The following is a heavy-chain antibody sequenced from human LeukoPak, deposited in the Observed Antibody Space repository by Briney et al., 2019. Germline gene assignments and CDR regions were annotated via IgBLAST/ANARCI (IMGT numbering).Heavy chain of an antibody. V-gene: IGHV3-23*01. D-gene: IGHD6-19*01. CDR1: GFTFGSYA. Sequence: PGGSLRLSCAASGFTFGSYAMTWVRQAPGKGLEWVSSIDASGGHTYYADSVKGRFTISRDNSKNTFYLQMNTLRADDTAVYYCAQGSGSGWYGWFAPWGQGTLVTVSS. CDR3: AQGSGSGWYGWFAP. J-gene: IGHJ5*02. CDR2: IDASGGHT.